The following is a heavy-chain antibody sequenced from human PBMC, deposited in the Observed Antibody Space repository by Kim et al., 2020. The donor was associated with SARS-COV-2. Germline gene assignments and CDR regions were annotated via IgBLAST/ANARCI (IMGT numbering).Heavy chain of an antibody. CDR3: ARSYDSSGYYYEHAFDI. CDR2: IYYSGST. V-gene: IGHV4-59*01. J-gene: IGHJ3*02. CDR1: GGSISSYY. Sequence: SETLSLTCTVSGGSISSYYWSWIRQPPGKGLEWIGYIYYSGSTNYNPSLKSRVTISVDTSKNQFSLKLSSVTAADTAVYYCARSYDSSGYYYEHAFDIWGQGTMVTVSS. D-gene: IGHD3-22*01.